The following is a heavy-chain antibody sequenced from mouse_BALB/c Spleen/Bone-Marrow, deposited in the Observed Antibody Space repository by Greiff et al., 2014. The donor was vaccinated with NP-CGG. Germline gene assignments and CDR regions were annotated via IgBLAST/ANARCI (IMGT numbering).Heavy chain of an antibody. Sequence: DVQLQESGAELVKPGASVKLSYTASGFNIRDTYIHWVKQRPEQGLEWIGGIDPANGNTKYDPKFQGKATITADTSSNTAYLQLSSLTSEDTAVYYCARDYGRTAWFAYWGQGTLVTVSA. CDR3: ARDYGRTAWFAY. V-gene: IGHV14-3*02. D-gene: IGHD1-1*01. J-gene: IGHJ3*01. CDR1: GFNIRDTY. CDR2: IDPANGNT.